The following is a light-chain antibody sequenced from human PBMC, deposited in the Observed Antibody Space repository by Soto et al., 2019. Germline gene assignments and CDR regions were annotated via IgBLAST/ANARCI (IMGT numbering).Light chain of an antibody. CDR1: QNVFTN. Sequence: VMTQSPATLSVSPGESATLSCRASQNVFTNVALYRQKPGQTPRLLIYGASTRTTGVPARFISSGSATEFTIPTSSLQYADYAVYYYQQYEDCSPITFGQGTRLEIK. V-gene: IGKV3-15*01. J-gene: IGKJ5*01. CDR2: GAS. CDR3: QQYEDCSPIT.